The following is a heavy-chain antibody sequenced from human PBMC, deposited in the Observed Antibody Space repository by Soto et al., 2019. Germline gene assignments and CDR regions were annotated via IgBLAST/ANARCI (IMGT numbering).Heavy chain of an antibody. CDR3: AASSSVAAAGYFTF. Sequence: QVQLVQSGAEVQEPGSSVKVSCKATGDLFNNYAFNWVRQAPGQGLEGMGRISPLFSTTNYAQKFQGRVTIGADELTTIVYLEVSNFESEDTAMYYCAASSSVAAAGYFTFWGQGTLVTVSP. CDR2: ISPLFSTT. V-gene: IGHV1-69*01. J-gene: IGHJ4*02. D-gene: IGHD6-13*01. CDR1: GDLFNNYA.